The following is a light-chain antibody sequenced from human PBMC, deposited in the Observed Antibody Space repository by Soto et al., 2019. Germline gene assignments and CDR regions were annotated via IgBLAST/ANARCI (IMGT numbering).Light chain of an antibody. V-gene: IGLV2-14*03. CDR2: DVA. CDR1: SSDVGGYNY. J-gene: IGLJ1*01. CDR3: SSYTSSSTYV. Sequence: QSALTQPASVSGSPGQSITISCTGTSSDVGGYNYVSWFQQHPGKAPTLMIYDVANRPSGLSNRFSGSKSGNTASLTISGLQAEDDADYYCSSYTSSSTYVFGTGTKVTVL.